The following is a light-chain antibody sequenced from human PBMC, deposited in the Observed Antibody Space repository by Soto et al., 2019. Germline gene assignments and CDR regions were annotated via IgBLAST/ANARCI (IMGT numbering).Light chain of an antibody. V-gene: IGKV1-5*01. Sequence: DIQMTQSPSTLSASVGDRVTITCRASQSISYYLAWYQKKPGKAPKVLIWNASSLQRGVPSRFSGSGSGTEFTLTSSSLQPDDVATYYCQQYNRFSTWTFGQGTKVEIK. CDR2: NAS. CDR1: QSISYY. J-gene: IGKJ1*01. CDR3: QQYNRFSTWT.